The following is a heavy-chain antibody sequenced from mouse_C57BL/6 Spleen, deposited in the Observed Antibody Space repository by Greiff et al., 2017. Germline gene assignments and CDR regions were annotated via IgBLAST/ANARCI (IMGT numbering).Heavy chain of an antibody. V-gene: IGHV5-4*03. Sequence: EVKVEESGGGLVKPGGSLKLSCAASGFTFSSYAMSWVRQTPEKRLEWVATISDGGSYTYYPDNVKGRFTISRDNAKNNLYLQMSHLKSEDTAMYYCARGVAYWGQGTLVTVSA. J-gene: IGHJ3*01. CDR1: GFTFSSYA. CDR2: ISDGGSYT. CDR3: ARGVAY.